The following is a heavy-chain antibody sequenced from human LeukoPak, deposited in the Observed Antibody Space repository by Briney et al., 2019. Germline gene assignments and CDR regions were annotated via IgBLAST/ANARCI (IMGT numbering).Heavy chain of an antibody. CDR1: GYTFTTYA. D-gene: IGHD2-2*01. J-gene: IGHJ4*02. CDR3: ARGRYCLSSKCYLDL. Sequence: ASVKVSCKASGYTFTTYAMNWVRQAPGQGLEWMGWIKTDTGNPTCAQGFTGRFVFTLDTSVSTAYLQISSLTAEDTAVYYCARGRYCLSSKCYLDLWGQGTLVTVSS. V-gene: IGHV7-4-1*02. CDR2: IKTDTGNP.